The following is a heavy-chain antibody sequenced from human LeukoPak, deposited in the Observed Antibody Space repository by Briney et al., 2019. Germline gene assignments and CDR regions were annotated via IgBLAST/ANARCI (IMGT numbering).Heavy chain of an antibody. D-gene: IGHD6-13*01. CDR2: IKQDGSEK. Sequence: GGSLRLSCAASGFTFSSYWMSWVRQAPGKGLEWVANIKQDGSEKYYVDSVKGRFTISRDNAKNSLYLQMNSLRAEDTAVYYCAHPTEYSSSWYGNWFDPWGQGTLVTVSS. CDR3: AHPTEYSSSWYGNWFDP. V-gene: IGHV3-7*03. J-gene: IGHJ5*02. CDR1: GFTFSSYW.